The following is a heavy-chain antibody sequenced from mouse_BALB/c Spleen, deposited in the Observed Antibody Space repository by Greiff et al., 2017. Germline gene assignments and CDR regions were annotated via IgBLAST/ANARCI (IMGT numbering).Heavy chain of an antibody. CDR1: GYSITSGYY. CDR3: ARILLRDY. D-gene: IGHD1-1*01. V-gene: IGHV3-6*02. CDR2: ISYDGSN. J-gene: IGHJ4*01. Sequence: EVQLQESGPGLVKPSQSLSLTCSVTGYSITSGYYWNWIRQFPGNKLEWMGYISYDGSNNYNPSLKNRISITRDTSKNQFFLKLNSVTTEDTATYYCARILLRDYWGQGTSVTVSS.